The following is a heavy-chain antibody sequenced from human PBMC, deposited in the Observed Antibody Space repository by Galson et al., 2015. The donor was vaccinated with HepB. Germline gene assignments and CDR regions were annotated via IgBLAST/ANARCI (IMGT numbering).Heavy chain of an antibody. Sequence: SVKVSCKASGYTFTSYAMHWVRQAPGQRLEWMGWINAGNGNTKYSQKFQGRVTITRDTSASTAYMELSSLRSEDTAVYYCARDGYSSSWPNYYYYYMDVWGKGTTVTVSS. CDR1: GYTFTSYA. J-gene: IGHJ6*03. CDR2: INAGNGNT. V-gene: IGHV1-3*01. CDR3: ARDGYSSSWPNYYYYYMDV. D-gene: IGHD6-13*01.